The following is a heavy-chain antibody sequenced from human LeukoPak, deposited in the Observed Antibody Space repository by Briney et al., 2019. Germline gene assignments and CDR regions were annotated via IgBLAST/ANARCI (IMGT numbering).Heavy chain of an antibody. CDR2: ISWNSGTI. D-gene: IGHD6-13*01. CDR1: GFTFDDYA. J-gene: IGHJ4*02. Sequence: PGGSLRLSCAASGFTFDDYAMHWVRQAPGKGLEWVSGISWNSGTIGYADSVKGRFTVSRDNAKNSLYLQMNSLRAEDTALYYCAKAQGRSSSWFYFDYWGQGTLVTVSS. V-gene: IGHV3-9*01. CDR3: AKAQGRSSSWFYFDY.